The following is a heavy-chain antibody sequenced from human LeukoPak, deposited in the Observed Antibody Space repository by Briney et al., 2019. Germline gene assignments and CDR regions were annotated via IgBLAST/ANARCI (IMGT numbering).Heavy chain of an antibody. CDR2: ISSSGSTI. V-gene: IGHV3-48*03. CDR3: ARVWFGELFGSDY. J-gene: IGHJ4*02. D-gene: IGHD3-10*01. CDR1: GFTFSSYE. Sequence: GGSLRLSCAASGFTFSSYEMNWVRQAPGKGLEWVSYISSSGSTIYYADSVKGRFTISRDNAKNSLYLQMNSLRAEDTADYYCARVWFGELFGSDYWGQGTLVTVSS.